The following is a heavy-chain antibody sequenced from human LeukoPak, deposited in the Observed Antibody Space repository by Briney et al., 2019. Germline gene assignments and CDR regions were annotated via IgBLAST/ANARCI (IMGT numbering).Heavy chain of an antibody. CDR2: ISACNGNT. V-gene: IGHV1-18*01. D-gene: IGHD3-3*01. Sequence: GASVKVSCKASGYTFTSYGISWVRQAPGQGLEWMGWISACNGNTNYAQKLQGRVTMTTDTSTSTAYMELRSLRSDDTAVYYCARNPQTANYDFWSGYYPYYYYYMDVWGKGTTVTVSS. CDR3: ARNPQTANYDFWSGYYPYYYYYMDV. J-gene: IGHJ6*03. CDR1: GYTFTSYG.